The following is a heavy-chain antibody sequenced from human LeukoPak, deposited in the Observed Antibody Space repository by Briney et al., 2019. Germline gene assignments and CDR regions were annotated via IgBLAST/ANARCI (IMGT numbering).Heavy chain of an antibody. J-gene: IGHJ6*03. CDR3: ARVEQQLVEGGEAPPFYYYYYYYMDV. V-gene: IGHV3-74*01. CDR1: GFTFSSYW. CDR2: INSDGSST. Sequence: GGSLRLSCAASGFTFSSYWMHWVRQAPGKGLVWVSRINSDGSSTSYADSVKGRFTISRDNAKNTLYLQMNSLGAEDTAVYYCARVEQQLVEGGEAPPFYYYYYYYMDVWGKGTTVTISS. D-gene: IGHD6-13*01.